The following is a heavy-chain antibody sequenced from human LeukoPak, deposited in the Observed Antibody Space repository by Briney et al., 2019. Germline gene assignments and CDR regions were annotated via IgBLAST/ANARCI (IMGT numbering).Heavy chain of an antibody. D-gene: IGHD3-10*01. CDR3: ARAGAWQIDP. Sequence: PSETLSLTCTVSGASISSYYWSWIRQPPGKGLEWIGHIFYTGSSNYNPSLKSRVTISLDRSKNQFSLRLTSVTAADTAVYYCARAGAWQIDPWGQGTLVTVSS. V-gene: IGHV4-59*01. CDR2: IFYTGSS. CDR1: GASISSYY. J-gene: IGHJ5*02.